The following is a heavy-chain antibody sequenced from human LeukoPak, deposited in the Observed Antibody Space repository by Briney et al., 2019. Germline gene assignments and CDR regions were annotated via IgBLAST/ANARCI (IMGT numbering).Heavy chain of an antibody. CDR3: ARDASGGRTSDFWRGYSPYNWFDP. CDR2: IIPIFGTA. D-gene: IGHD3-3*01. J-gene: IGHJ5*02. CDR1: GGTFSSYA. V-gene: IGHV1-69*01. Sequence: SVKVSCKASGGTFSSYAISWVRQAPGQGLEWMGGIIPIFGTANYAQKFQGRVTITADESTSTAYMELSSLRSEDTAVYYCARDASGGRTSDFWRGYSPYNWFDPWGQGTLVTVSS.